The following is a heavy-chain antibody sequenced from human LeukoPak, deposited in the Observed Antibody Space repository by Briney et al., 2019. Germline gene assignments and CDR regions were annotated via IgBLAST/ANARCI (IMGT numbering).Heavy chain of an antibody. J-gene: IGHJ5*02. V-gene: IGHV3-23*01. Sequence: PGGSLRLSCAASGFTFSSYAMSWVRQAPGKGLEWVSAISGSGGSTYYADSVKGRFTISRDKSKNTLYLQMNSLRAEDTAVYYCAKRAIVVVVAAPYSWFDPWGQGTLVTVSS. CDR2: ISGSGGST. CDR1: GFTFSSYA. CDR3: AKRAIVVVVAAPYSWFDP. D-gene: IGHD2-15*01.